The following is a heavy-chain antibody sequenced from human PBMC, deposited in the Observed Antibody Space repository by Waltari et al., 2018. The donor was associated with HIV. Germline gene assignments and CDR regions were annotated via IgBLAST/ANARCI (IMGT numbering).Heavy chain of an antibody. J-gene: IGHJ6*02. D-gene: IGHD2-21*01. CDR2: ISSSSSYI. CDR3: ARDRARGCVRERGYGMDV. Sequence: QVNLVESGGGLVKPGGSLRLSCEASGFTFSDYYMSWIRPAPGKGLEWVSYISSSSSYIKYADSVKGRFTISRDNAKHSVYLQMNSLRVEDTGVYYCARDRARGCVRERGYGMDVWGQGTTVTVSS. CDR1: GFTFSDYY. V-gene: IGHV3-11*05.